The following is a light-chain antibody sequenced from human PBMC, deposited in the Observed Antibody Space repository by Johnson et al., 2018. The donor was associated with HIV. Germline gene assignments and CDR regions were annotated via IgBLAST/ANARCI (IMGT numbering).Light chain of an antibody. CDR2: ENS. CDR1: SSNIGNNY. J-gene: IGLJ1*01. CDR3: GTWDSSLNAYV. V-gene: IGLV1-51*02. Sequence: QSVLTQPPSVSAAPGQKVTISCSGSSSNIGNNYVTWYQQFPGTAPKLLMYENSRRPSGTPDRFSGSKSGTSATLTITGLQTGDEADYYCGTWDSSLNAYVFGAATKVAVL.